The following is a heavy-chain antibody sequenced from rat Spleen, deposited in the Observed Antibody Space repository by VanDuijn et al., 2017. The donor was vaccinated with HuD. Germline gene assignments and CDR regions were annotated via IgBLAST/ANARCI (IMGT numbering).Heavy chain of an antibody. CDR3: ARQNWPYYFDY. V-gene: IGHV5-29*01. D-gene: IGHD5-1*01. Sequence: EVQLVESGGGLVQPGRSLKLSCAASGFTFSNYYMAWVRQAPTQVLEWVATISYDGSSTSYRDSVKGRFTISRDNAKNTLDRQMDSLRSEDTATYYCARQNWPYYFDYWGQGVMVTVSS. CDR2: ISYDGSST. CDR1: GFTFSNYY. J-gene: IGHJ2*01.